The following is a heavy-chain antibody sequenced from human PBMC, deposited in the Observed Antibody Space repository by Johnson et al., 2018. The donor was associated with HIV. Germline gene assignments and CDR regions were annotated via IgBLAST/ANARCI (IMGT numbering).Heavy chain of an antibody. CDR1: GFTVSSNY. V-gene: IGHV3-66*03. CDR2: IYSGGST. Sequence: EVQLVESGGGLIQPGGSLRLSCAASGFTVSSNYMSWVRQAPGKGLEWVSVIYSGGSTYYADSVKGRFTISRDNSKNTLFLQMNSLRHEDTAMYYCAKEGDYRVSFGHYSSDAFDMWGQGTMVTVSS. D-gene: IGHD2-21*01. J-gene: IGHJ3*02. CDR3: AKEGDYRVSFGHYSSDAFDM.